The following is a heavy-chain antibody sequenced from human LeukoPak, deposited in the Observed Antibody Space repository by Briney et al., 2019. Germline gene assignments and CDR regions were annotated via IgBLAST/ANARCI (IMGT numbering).Heavy chain of an antibody. Sequence: GGSLRLSCAASGFTFSSYWMHWVRQAPGKGLVWVSRINWDGRRITYADSVKRGFTISRETTQNTLCLPMNTLRAEDTAVYYCARGYSSGYRIDYWGQGTLVTVPS. CDR2: INWDGRRI. CDR1: GFTFSSYW. D-gene: IGHD5-18*01. J-gene: IGHJ4*02. CDR3: ARGYSSGYRIDY. V-gene: IGHV3-74*01.